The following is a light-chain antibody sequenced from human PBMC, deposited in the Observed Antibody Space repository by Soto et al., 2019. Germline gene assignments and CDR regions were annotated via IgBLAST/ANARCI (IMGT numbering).Light chain of an antibody. CDR1: QSISRD. V-gene: IGKV1-39*01. J-gene: IGKJ4*01. Sequence: DRQMTQSPSSLSASVGDRVTITCRASQSISRDLNWYQQKPGKAPNLLIYAASSLQSGVPSRFSGSGSGTDFTLTISCLQSEDFATYYCQQYYSYPVTFGGGTKVDIK. CDR3: QQYYSYPVT. CDR2: AAS.